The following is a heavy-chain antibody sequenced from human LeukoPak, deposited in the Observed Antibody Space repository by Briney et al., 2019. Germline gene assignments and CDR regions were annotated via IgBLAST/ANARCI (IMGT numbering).Heavy chain of an antibody. J-gene: IGHJ4*02. CDR1: GFSFSSYW. CDR3: ASIGYSGYDRAFDY. V-gene: IGHV3-74*03. CDR2: INSDGSST. D-gene: IGHD5-12*01. Sequence: GGSLRLSCAASGFSFSSYWMHWFRQAPGKGLVWVSRINSDGSSTMYADSVKGRFTISRDNAKNTLYMQMNSLRAEDTALYYCASIGYSGYDRAFDYWGQGTLVTVSS.